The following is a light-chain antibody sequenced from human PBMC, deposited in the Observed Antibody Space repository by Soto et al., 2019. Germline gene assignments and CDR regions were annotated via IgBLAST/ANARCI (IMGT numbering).Light chain of an antibody. Sequence: AIRMTQSPSSLSASTGDRVTITCRASQGISSYLAWYQQNPGKAPKLLIYAASTLQSGVPSRFSGSGSGTDFTLTISCLQSEDFATYYCQQYYSYPFTFGPGTKVDIK. J-gene: IGKJ3*01. CDR2: AAS. CDR3: QQYYSYPFT. V-gene: IGKV1-8*01. CDR1: QGISSY.